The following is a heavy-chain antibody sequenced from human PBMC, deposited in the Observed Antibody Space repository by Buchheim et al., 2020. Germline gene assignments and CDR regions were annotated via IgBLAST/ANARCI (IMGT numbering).Heavy chain of an antibody. CDR2: IYYTGRT. V-gene: IGHV4-31*03. J-gene: IGHJ5*02. CDR3: ARAARYYDAFDP. CDR1: GGSITSAGYY. Sequence: QVQLQESGPGLVQPSQTLSVTCNVSGGSITSAGYYWSWIRQPPGKGLEWIGYIYYTGRTYYNPSLKSRLTISVDTSNNQFSLKLSSVIAADTAVYYCARAARYYDAFDPWGRGTL. D-gene: IGHD3-22*01.